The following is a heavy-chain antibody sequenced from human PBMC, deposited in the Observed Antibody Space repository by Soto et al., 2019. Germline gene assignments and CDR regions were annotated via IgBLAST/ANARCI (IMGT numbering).Heavy chain of an antibody. Sequence: QVRLVQSGTEVKKPGASVMVSCKASGYTFAHYAIHWVRQAPGQDFEWMGWINAGNGNTRNSQTFQGRVTFTRDTSETTAHMKVCSLRFDDTAGYYCARDRSGWGLTKSHVGLDVWGQGTKVIVSS. J-gene: IGHJ6*02. CDR1: GYTFAHYA. CDR2: INAGNGNT. V-gene: IGHV1-3*01. CDR3: ARDRSGWGLTKSHVGLDV. D-gene: IGHD3-16*01.